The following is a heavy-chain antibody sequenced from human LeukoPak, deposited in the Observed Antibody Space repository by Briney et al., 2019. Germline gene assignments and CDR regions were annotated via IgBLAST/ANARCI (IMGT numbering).Heavy chain of an antibody. Sequence: GGSLRLSCAASGFTFSRFAMSWVRQAPGKGLEWVSAISGSGGSTYYADSVKGRFTISRGNSKNTLYLQMNSLRAEDTAVYYCAKSPHGSWWYYFDYWGQGTLVTVSS. V-gene: IGHV3-23*01. CDR1: GFTFSRFA. J-gene: IGHJ4*02. D-gene: IGHD6-13*01. CDR3: AKSPHGSWWYYFDY. CDR2: ISGSGGST.